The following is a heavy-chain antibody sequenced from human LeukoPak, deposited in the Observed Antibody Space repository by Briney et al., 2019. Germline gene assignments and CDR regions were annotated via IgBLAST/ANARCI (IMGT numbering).Heavy chain of an antibody. Sequence: SETLSLTCTVSSGSISSYYWSWIRQPPGKGLEWIGYIYYSGSTNYNPSLKSRVTISVDTSKNQFSLKLSSVTAADTAVYYCARDRALRHWGQGTLVTVSS. CDR2: IYYSGST. CDR1: SGSISSYY. J-gene: IGHJ4*02. V-gene: IGHV4-59*01. CDR3: ARDRALRH.